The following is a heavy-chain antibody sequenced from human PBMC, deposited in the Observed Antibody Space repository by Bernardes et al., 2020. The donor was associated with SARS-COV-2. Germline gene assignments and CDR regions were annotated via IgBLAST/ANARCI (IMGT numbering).Heavy chain of an antibody. V-gene: IGHV3-74*01. J-gene: IGHJ4*02. D-gene: IGHD3-10*01. CDR2: INGDGSQR. CDR1: GFTFSAYW. Sequence: GGSLRLSCVASGFTFSAYWIHWVRQAPGKGLVWVARINGDGSQRDFADFVRGRFTLSRDNAQNTSYLQMKSLVIEDTAIDYGAGGACITSICHSTINSWGKGTLCTVSS. CDR3: AGGACITSICHSTINS.